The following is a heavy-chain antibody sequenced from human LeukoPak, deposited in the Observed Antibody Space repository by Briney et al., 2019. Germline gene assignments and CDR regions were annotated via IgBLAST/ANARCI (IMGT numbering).Heavy chain of an antibody. CDR3: ARDSSGYFVS. V-gene: IGHV4-39*01. Sequence: PSETLSLTCTVSGGSIGSSRYYWGWIRQPPGRGLEWIGSIYYSGSTYYNPSLKSRVTISVDTSKNQFSLKLNSVTAADTAVYYCARDSSGYFVSWGQGTLVTVSS. D-gene: IGHD3-22*01. CDR2: IYYSGST. J-gene: IGHJ4*02. CDR1: GGSIGSSRYY.